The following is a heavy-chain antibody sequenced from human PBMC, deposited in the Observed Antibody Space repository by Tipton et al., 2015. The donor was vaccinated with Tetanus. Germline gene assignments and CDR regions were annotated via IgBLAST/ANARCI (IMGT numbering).Heavy chain of an antibody. Sequence: SLRLSCVDSAITFSTYAMSWVRQAPGKGLEWVSGISRSGGSTYYADSVKGRFTISRDNSQRTRFLQRSSLTAEDTAVYFCANMDTNFYHGRDVWGQGTTVTVSS. D-gene: IGHD3-10*01. CDR2: ISRSGGST. CDR3: ANMDTNFYHGRDV. CDR1: AITFSTYA. V-gene: IGHV3-23*01. J-gene: IGHJ6*02.